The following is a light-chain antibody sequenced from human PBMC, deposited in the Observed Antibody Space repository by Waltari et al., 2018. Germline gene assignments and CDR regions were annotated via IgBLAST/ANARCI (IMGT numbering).Light chain of an antibody. CDR2: WAS. Sequence: DIVMTQSPASLAVSLGARATINCKSSQSVLESSNNKNYLAWYQQKPGQPPRLLMYWASIRQSGVPDRVSGSGSGTDFTLATSSLHAEDVAVYYCKQCYSTVGTFGPGTKVEIK. CDR3: KQCYSTVGT. CDR1: QSVLESSNNKNY. V-gene: IGKV4-1*01. J-gene: IGKJ1*01.